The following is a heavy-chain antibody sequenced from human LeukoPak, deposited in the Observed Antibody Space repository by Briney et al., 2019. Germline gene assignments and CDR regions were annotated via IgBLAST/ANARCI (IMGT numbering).Heavy chain of an antibody. Sequence: GGSLRLSCAASGFTFSSYWMSWVRRALGKGLEWVANIKQDGSEKYYVDSVKGRFTISRDNAKNSLYLQMNSLRAEDTAVYYCARDGRDYYDVYWGQGTLVTVSS. CDR1: GFTFSSYW. J-gene: IGHJ4*02. D-gene: IGHD3-22*01. CDR2: IKQDGSEK. V-gene: IGHV3-7*01. CDR3: ARDGRDYYDVY.